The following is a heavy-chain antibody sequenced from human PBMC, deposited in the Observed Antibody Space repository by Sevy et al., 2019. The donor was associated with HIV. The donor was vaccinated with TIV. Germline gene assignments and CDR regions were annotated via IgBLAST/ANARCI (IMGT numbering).Heavy chain of an antibody. V-gene: IGHV1-2*02. CDR2: INPITEGT. CDR3: ARGHYDFWSRYFDN. Sequence: VSVKVSCKASGYTFNNNYMHWVRQAPGQGPEWMGWINPITEGTNYAQKFQGRITMSRDMSVNTAYMELTSLRSDDTAVYFCARGHYDFWSRYFDNWGQGTLVTVSS. CDR1: GYTFNNNY. D-gene: IGHD3-3*01. J-gene: IGHJ4*01.